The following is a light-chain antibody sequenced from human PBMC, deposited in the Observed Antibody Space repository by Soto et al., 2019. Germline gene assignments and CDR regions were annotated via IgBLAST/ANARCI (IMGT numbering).Light chain of an antibody. Sequence: EGVFTQSPITLSLSSGGRATLSFRASQSFRGLLAWYQQKPGQAPRLLIYDAYNRATGIPPRFSGSGSGTDFTLTISSLEPEDSAVYYCQQRHMWPITFGQGTRLEIK. V-gene: IGKV3-11*01. CDR3: QQRHMWPIT. CDR1: QSFRGL. CDR2: DAY. J-gene: IGKJ5*01.